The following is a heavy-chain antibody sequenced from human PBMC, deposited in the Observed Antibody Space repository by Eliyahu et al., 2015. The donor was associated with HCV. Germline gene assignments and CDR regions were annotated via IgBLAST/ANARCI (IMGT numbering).Heavy chain of an antibody. Sequence: EVQLVESGGGLVKPGGSLXLSCAASGXTFSKAWMSWVRQAPGKGLEWIGRIKSXTDGGTTDYAAPVKGRFTISRDDSKSTLYLQMNSLKTEDTAVDYCTTGAPGGFDYYLDVWGQGTTVTVSS. J-gene: IGHJ6*03. CDR2: IKSXTDGGTT. D-gene: IGHD3-10*01. CDR3: TTGAPGGFDYYLDV. CDR1: GXTFSKAW. V-gene: IGHV3-15*01.